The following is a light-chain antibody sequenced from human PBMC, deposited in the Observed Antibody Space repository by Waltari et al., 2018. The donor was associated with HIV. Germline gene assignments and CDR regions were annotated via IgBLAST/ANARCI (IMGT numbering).Light chain of an antibody. J-gene: IGKJ3*01. Sequence: DIQMTQSPSSLSASIGDRITFTCRASQNINTFLNWFQQTPGQAPTLLIHGASRLQTGVASRFSGSGSGTDFTLTISSLQPDDFATYYCQQYNRFTFGPGTKVDIK. CDR3: QQYNRFT. CDR1: QNINTF. CDR2: GAS. V-gene: IGKV1-39*01.